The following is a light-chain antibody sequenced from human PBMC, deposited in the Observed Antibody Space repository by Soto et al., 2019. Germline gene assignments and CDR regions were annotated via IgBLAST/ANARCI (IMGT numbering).Light chain of an antibody. Sequence: DIQMPQSPSSLSASVGDRVTITCQASQDISNYLNWYQQKPAKAPKLLIYDASNLETGVPSRFSGSGSGTDFTFTISSVQPEDIATYYCQQYDNLPPLTFGGGTKVEIK. J-gene: IGKJ4*01. CDR2: DAS. CDR3: QQYDNLPPLT. CDR1: QDISNY. V-gene: IGKV1-33*01.